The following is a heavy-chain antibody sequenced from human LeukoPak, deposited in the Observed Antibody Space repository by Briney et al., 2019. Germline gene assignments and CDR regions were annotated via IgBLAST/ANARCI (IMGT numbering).Heavy chain of an antibody. CDR3: ARDLLGGGTFDI. V-gene: IGHV3-53*01. Sequence: GGSLRLSCAASGFTVSSNFMNWVRQAPGKGLEWVSDYADFVKGRFTISRDNSKNTLYLQMNSLRAEDTALYYCARDLLGGGTFDIWGQGTMVTASS. J-gene: IGHJ3*02. CDR1: GFTVSSNF. D-gene: IGHD3-16*01.